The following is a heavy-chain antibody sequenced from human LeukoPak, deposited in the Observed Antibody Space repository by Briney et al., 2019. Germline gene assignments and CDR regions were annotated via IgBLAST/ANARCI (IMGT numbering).Heavy chain of an antibody. V-gene: IGHV3-23*01. D-gene: IGHD3-22*01. CDR3: AHFLLQDYYDSSGYYRDAFDI. CDR2: ISGSGGST. J-gene: IGHJ3*02. Sequence: GGSLRLSCAASGFTFSTYAMSWVRQAPGKGLEWVSAISGSGGSTYYADSVKGRFTISRDNSKNTLYLQMNSLRAEDTAVYYCAHFLLQDYYDSSGYYRDAFDIWGQGTMVTVSS. CDR1: GFTFSTYA.